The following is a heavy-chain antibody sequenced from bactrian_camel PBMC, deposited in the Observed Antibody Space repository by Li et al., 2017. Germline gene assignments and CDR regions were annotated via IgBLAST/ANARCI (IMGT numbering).Heavy chain of an antibody. V-gene: IGHV3S53*01. CDR2: IDYTGRP. CDR1: GNRYSTFC. Sequence: HVQLVESGGGSVQAGGSLKLSCAASGNRYSTFCMGWFRQAPGKEREEVACIDYTGRPTYADGVKGRFTISKGNAKNTLYLQMNSLKPDDSGTYYCAYESGTTPDLCRRRGPGGYFGQGTQVTVS. J-gene: IGHJ4*01. D-gene: IGHD7*01.